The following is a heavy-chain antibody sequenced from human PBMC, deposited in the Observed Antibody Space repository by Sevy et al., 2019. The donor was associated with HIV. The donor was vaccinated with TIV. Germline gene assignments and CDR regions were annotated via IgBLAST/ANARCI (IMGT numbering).Heavy chain of an antibody. D-gene: IGHD3-16*01. Sequence: GGSLRLSCAASGFTFDDYAMHWVRQRPGKGLEWVSGISWHSGNIDYADSVKGRFTISRDNAKNSLYLQMNSLRAEDTALYDCAKDIGPSNCDYVWGTYYFYGMDVWGQGTTVTVSS. J-gene: IGHJ6*02. CDR2: ISWHSGNI. CDR1: GFTFDDYA. V-gene: IGHV3-9*01. CDR3: AKDIGPSNCDYVWGTYYFYGMDV.